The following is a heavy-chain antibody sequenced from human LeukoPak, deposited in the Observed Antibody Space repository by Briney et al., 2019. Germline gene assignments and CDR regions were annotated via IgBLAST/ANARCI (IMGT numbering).Heavy chain of an antibody. CDR2: ISYSGSA. CDR1: GASITNYY. J-gene: IGHJ4*02. Sequence: SETLSLTCTVSGASITNYYWSWIRQPPGKGLEWIGYISYSGSANYNPSLRSRITISIDTSKNQISLRLRSVTAADTAVYYCARRSGSYLYWGQGTLVTVSS. D-gene: IGHD1-26*01. V-gene: IGHV4-59*01. CDR3: ARRSGSYLY.